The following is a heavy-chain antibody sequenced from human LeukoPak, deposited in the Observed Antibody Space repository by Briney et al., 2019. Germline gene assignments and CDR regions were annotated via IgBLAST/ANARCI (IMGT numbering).Heavy chain of an antibody. Sequence: ASVTVSCKTSGYTFTGYFMHWVRQAPGQGLEWMGWINPNSGGTYYAQKFEGRVTSTRDTSISTAYMELSRLRSDDTAVYYCARVTVTTEFDYWGQGTLLTVSS. CDR2: INPNSGGT. D-gene: IGHD4-17*01. CDR1: GYTFTGYF. V-gene: IGHV1-2*02. CDR3: ARVTVTTEFDY. J-gene: IGHJ4*02.